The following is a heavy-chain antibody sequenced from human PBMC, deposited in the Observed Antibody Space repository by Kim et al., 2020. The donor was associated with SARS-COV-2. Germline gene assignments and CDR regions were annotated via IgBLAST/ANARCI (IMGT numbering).Heavy chain of an antibody. D-gene: IGHD3-10*01. V-gene: IGHV3-15*01. J-gene: IGHJ4*02. CDR3: TTGAMIRGVVPDY. Sequence: CAAPVKGRFTISRDDSQNTVYLQMNNLKTEDTAVYYCTTGAMIRGVVPDYWGQGTLVTVSS.